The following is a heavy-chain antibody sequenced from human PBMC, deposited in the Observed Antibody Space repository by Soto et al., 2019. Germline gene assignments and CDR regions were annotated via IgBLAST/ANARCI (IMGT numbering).Heavy chain of an antibody. CDR2: IYYSGIT. CDR3: ARETRSGIYFAFDI. V-gene: IGHV4-59*01. Sequence: QVQLQESGPGLVKPSETLSLTCTVSGGSISIYYWSWIRQSPGKGLEWIGYIYYSGITNYNPSLKSRVTTSVDTSKNQFSLKLSSVTAADTAVYYCARETRSGIYFAFDIWGQGTMVTVSS. CDR1: GGSISIYY. J-gene: IGHJ3*02. D-gene: IGHD3-10*01.